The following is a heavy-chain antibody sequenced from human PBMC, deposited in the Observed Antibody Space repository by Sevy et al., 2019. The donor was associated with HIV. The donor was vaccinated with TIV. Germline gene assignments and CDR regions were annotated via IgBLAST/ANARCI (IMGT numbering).Heavy chain of an antibody. CDR2: INGDGSRT. CDR3: VRHRGDTVVLPDVLPDYGTDV. V-gene: IGHV3-74*01. D-gene: IGHD2-2*01. CDR1: GLTFGSYW. Sequence: GGSLRLSCAASGLTFGSYWMHWVRQAPGKGLVWVSRINGDGSRTSYADSVKGRFTISRDNAKNTLYLQMNSLRAEDTAVYYCVRHRGDTVVLPDVLPDYGTDVWGQGTTVTVSS. J-gene: IGHJ6*01.